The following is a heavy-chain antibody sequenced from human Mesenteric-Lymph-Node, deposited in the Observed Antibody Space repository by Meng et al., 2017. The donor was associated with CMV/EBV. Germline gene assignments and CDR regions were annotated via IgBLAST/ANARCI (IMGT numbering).Heavy chain of an antibody. Sequence: GGSLRLSCVASGFTFSHAWMNWVRQAPGKGLEWVGRIKSKTDGGTTDYAAPVKGRFTISRDDSKNTLYLQMNSLKTEDTAVYYCTTDWYSSSWYRVGNYGMDVWGQGTTVTVSS. CDR2: IKSKTDGGTT. CDR1: GFTFSHAW. CDR3: TTDWYSSSWYRVGNYGMDV. J-gene: IGHJ6*02. D-gene: IGHD6-13*01. V-gene: IGHV3-15*01.